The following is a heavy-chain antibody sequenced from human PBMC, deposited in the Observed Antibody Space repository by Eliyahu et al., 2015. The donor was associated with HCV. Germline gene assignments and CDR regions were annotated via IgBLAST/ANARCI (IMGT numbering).Heavy chain of an antibody. Sequence: EGQLLESGGGLVQPGGSLRLSCAAYRFTFNXFAMSWVRPAPGKGLEWVSALTGSGGNTYHADSVKGRFTISRDNSKNTLYLQMNSLRAEDTAVYYCAKVGAVPGTHWYLDLWGRGTLVTVSS. CDR3: AKVGAVPGTHWYLDL. D-gene: IGHD6-19*01. CDR1: RFTFNXFA. CDR2: LTGSGGNT. V-gene: IGHV3-23*01. J-gene: IGHJ2*01.